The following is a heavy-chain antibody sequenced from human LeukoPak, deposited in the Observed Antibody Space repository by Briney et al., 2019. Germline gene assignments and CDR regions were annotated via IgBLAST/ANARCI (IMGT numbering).Heavy chain of an antibody. V-gene: IGHV4-39*01. J-gene: IGHJ4*02. D-gene: IGHD3-9*01. CDR3: ASKRLRYFDWLPLDC. Sequence: PSETLSLTCTVSGGSISSSSYYWGWIRQPPGKGLEWIGSIYYSGSTYYNPSLKSRVTISVDTSKNQFSLKLSSVTAADTAVYYCASKRLRYFDWLPLDCWGQGTLVTVSS. CDR1: GGSISSSSYY. CDR2: IYYSGST.